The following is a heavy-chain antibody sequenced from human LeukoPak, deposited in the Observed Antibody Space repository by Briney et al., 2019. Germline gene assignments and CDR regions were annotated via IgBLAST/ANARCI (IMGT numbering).Heavy chain of an antibody. Sequence: GGSLRLSCAASGFTFSSYGMHWVRQAPGRGLEWVTFIQYDGSNKYYADSVKGRFTISRDNSKNTVYLQMNSLRTEDTAVYYCARSLTMVRAYDYWGQGTLVTVSS. CDR2: IQYDGSNK. D-gene: IGHD3-10*01. CDR1: GFTFSSYG. J-gene: IGHJ4*02. CDR3: ARSLTMVRAYDY. V-gene: IGHV3-30*02.